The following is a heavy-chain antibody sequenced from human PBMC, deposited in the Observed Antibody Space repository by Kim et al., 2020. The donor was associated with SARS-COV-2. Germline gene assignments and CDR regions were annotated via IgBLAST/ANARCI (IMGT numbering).Heavy chain of an antibody. CDR2: ISSSSSYI. J-gene: IGHJ6*02. CDR3: ARDGKTYYYYGMDV. Sequence: GGSLRLSCAASGFTFSSYSMNWVRQAPGKGLEWVSSISSSSSYIYYADSVKGRFTISRDNAKNSLYLQMNSLRAEDTAVYYCARDGKTYYYYGMDVWGQGTTVTVSS. V-gene: IGHV3-21*01. D-gene: IGHD1-26*01. CDR1: GFTFSSYS.